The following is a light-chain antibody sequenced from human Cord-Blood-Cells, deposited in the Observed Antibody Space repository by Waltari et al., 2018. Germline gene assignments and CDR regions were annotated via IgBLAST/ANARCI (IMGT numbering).Light chain of an antibody. Sequence: GDRGTITCRASQSISSYLDWYQQKPGKAPKLLIYAASSLQSGVPSRFSGSGSGTDFTLTISSLQPEDFATYYCQQSYNTPHTFGQGTKLEIK. CDR1: QSISSY. V-gene: IGKV1-39*01. CDR3: QQSYNTPHT. J-gene: IGKJ1*01. CDR2: AAS.